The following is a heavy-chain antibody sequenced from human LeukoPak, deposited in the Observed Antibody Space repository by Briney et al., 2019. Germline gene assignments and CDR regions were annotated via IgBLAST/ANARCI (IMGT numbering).Heavy chain of an antibody. V-gene: IGHV4-39*01. J-gene: IGHJ5*02. CDR3: ARHEYSGSYYGLSWFDP. Sequence: SETLSLTCTVSGGSISSSGYYWGWIRQPPEKGLEWIASIYYSGSTYYNPSLKSRVTISVDTSKNRLSLKLSSLTAADTAVYYCARHEYSGSYYGLSWFDPWGQGTLVTVSS. CDR2: IYYSGST. D-gene: IGHD1-26*01. CDR1: GGSISSSGYY.